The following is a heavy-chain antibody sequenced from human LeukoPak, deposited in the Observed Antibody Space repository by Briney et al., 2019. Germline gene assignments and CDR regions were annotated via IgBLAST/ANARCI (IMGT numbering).Heavy chain of an antibody. J-gene: IGHJ4*02. CDR1: GGSISSYY. CDR3: AREGPRGQMAGPHY. Sequence: SETLSLTCTVSGGSISSYYWSWIRQPAGKGLEWIGRIYTSGSTNYNPSLKSRVTMSVDTSKNQFSLKLSSVTAADTAVYYCAREGPRGQMAGPHYWGQGTLVTVFS. V-gene: IGHV4-4*07. CDR2: IYTSGST. D-gene: IGHD6-19*01.